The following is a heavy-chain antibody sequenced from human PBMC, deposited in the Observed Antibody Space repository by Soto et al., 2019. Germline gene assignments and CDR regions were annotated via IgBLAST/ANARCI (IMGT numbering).Heavy chain of an antibody. CDR3: ARDGSGSFEYYFDY. Sequence: SGGSLRLSCAASGFTFSSYAMHWFRQAPGKGLEWVAVISYDGSNKYYAGSVKGRFTISRDNSKNTLYLQMNSLRAEDTAVYYCARDGSGSFEYYFDYWGQGTLVTVSS. V-gene: IGHV3-30-3*01. CDR2: ISYDGSNK. D-gene: IGHD1-26*01. J-gene: IGHJ4*02. CDR1: GFTFSSYA.